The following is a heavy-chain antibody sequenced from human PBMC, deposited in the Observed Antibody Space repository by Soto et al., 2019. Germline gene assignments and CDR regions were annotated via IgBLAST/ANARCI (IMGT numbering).Heavy chain of an antibody. V-gene: IGHV1-2*02. D-gene: IGHD2-15*01. CDR3: ARDRGIVVVVGIDV. CDR2: INPNSGGT. CDR1: GYTFTGYY. J-gene: IGHJ6*02. Sequence: ASVKVSCKASGYTFTGYYMHWVRQAPGQGLEWMGWINPNSGGTNYAQKFQGRVTMTRDTSISTAYMELSRLRSDDTAVYYCARDRGIVVVVGIDVWGQGTTVTVSS.